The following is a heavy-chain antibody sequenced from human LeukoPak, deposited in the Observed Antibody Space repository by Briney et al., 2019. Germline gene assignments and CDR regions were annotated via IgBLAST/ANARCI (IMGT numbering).Heavy chain of an antibody. J-gene: IGHJ6*02. V-gene: IGHV4-34*01. D-gene: IGHD3-10*01. Sequence: PSETLSLTCAVYGGSFSGYYWSWIRQPPGKGLEWIGEINHSGSTNYNPSLKSRVTISVDTSKNQFSLKLSSVTAADTAVYYCARGYFSYGSGSYYYYHYGMDVWGQGTTVTVSS. CDR3: ARGYFSYGSGSYYYYHYGMDV. CDR1: GGSFSGYY. CDR2: INHSGST.